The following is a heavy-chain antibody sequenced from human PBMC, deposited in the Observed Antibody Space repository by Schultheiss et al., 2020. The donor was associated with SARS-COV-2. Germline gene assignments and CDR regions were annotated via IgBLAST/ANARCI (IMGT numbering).Heavy chain of an antibody. CDR2: IYPCDSDT. D-gene: IGHD5-18*01. J-gene: IGHJ5*02. CDR1: GYSFTSYW. V-gene: IGHV5-51*01. Sequence: ESLKISCKGSGYSFTSYWIGWVRQMPGKGLEWMGIIYPCDSDTRYSPSFQGQVTISADKSISTAYLQWSSLKASDTAMYYCAREVDGYSYGFNWFDPWGQGTVVTVSS. CDR3: AREVDGYSYGFNWFDP.